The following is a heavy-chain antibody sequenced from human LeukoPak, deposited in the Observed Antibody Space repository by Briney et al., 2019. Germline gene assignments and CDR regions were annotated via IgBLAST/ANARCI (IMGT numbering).Heavy chain of an antibody. V-gene: IGHV4-59*01. J-gene: IGHJ5*01. CDR1: GGSISSYY. D-gene: IGHD6-13*01. CDR3: ARYTSSWFDS. Sequence: SETLSLTCTVSGGSISSYYWSWIRQPPGKGLEWIGYVYYSGSTSYNPSLKSRVTISVDTSKNQFSLKLSSVTAADTAVYYCARYTSSWFDSWGQGTLVTVSS. CDR2: VYYSGST.